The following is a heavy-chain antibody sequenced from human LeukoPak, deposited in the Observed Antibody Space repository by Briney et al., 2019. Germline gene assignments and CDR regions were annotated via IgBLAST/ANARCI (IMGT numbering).Heavy chain of an antibody. Sequence: GESLKISCQGSGYSFSTYWIAWVRQVPGKGLEWLGVIYPDDSDTRYSPSFQGQVTISADTSNSTAYLKWGSLKASDTATYYCARHISHCYNGVRHFEYWGQGTLVTVSS. V-gene: IGHV5-51*01. CDR1: GYSFSTYW. CDR3: ARHISHCYNGVRHFEY. CDR2: IYPDDSDT. D-gene: IGHD2-2*02. J-gene: IGHJ4*02.